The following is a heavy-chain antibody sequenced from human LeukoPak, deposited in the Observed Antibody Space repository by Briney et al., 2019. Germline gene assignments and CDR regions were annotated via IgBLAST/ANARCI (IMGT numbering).Heavy chain of an antibody. Sequence: PGGSLRLSCAASGFSFSTFWMTWVRLAPGRGLEWVANINKDGTDKYYVESVKGRFTISRDNAKKSLYLQMDSLRAEDAAVYYCGFAAGCIFDFRGQGTLVTVSS. V-gene: IGHV3-7*05. CDR2: INKDGTDK. J-gene: IGHJ4*02. CDR3: GFAAGCIFDF. D-gene: IGHD6-19*01. CDR1: GFSFSTFW.